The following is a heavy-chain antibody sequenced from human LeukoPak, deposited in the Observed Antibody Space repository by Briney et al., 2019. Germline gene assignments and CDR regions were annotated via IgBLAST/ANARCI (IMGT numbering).Heavy chain of an antibody. CDR2: ISGSGGST. V-gene: IGHV3-23*01. CDR3: AKDLNGNKPRCQGGGY. D-gene: IGHD2-8*01. Sequence: PGGSLRLSCADPGFTFTGDDIGSVRQAPGKGLEWVSSISGSGGSTYYADSVKGRFTISRDNSKNTLYLQMNRLRAEDTAVYYCAKDLNGNKPRCQGGGYWGPGNLGTVSP. CDR1: GFTFTGDD. J-gene: IGHJ4*02.